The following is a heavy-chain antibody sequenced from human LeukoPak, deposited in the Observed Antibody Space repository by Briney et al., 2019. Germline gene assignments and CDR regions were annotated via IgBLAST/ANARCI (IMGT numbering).Heavy chain of an antibody. CDR1: GFTISNYK. Sequence: GGSLRLSCAASGFTISNYKMNWVRQTPGKGLEWVSSISGSGDSTFYADSVKGRFSISRDNSKNTLYLQVNGLRTEDTAVYYCAKDRLLNCRGDCYIFDYWGQGTVVTVSS. CDR2: ISGSGDST. D-gene: IGHD2-21*02. CDR3: AKDRLLNCRGDCYIFDY. V-gene: IGHV3-23*01. J-gene: IGHJ4*02.